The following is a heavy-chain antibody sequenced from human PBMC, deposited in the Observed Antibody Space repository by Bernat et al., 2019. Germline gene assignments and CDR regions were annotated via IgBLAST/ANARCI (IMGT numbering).Heavy chain of an antibody. CDR2: INSDGSST. CDR1: GFTFSSYW. V-gene: IGHV3-74*01. CDR3: ARDQALSSYDFWSGPRYGMDV. Sequence: EEQLVESGGGLVQPGGSLRLSCAASGFTFSSYWMHWVRQAPGKGLVWVSRINSDGSSTSYADSVKGRFTISRDNAKNTLYLQMNSLRAEDTAVYYCARDQALSSYDFWSGPRYGMDVWGQGTTVTVSS. D-gene: IGHD3-3*01. J-gene: IGHJ6*02.